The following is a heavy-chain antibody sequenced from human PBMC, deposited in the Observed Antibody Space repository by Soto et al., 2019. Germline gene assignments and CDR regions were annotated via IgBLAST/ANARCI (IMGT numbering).Heavy chain of an antibody. Sequence: GGSLRLSCAASGFTFSDHYMDWVRQAPGKGLEWVGRTRNKANSYTTEYAASVKGRFTISRDDSKNSLYLQMNSLKTEDTAVYYCARLYNSSGYYLDDASDIWGQGTMVTVS. V-gene: IGHV3-72*01. CDR2: TRNKANSYTT. J-gene: IGHJ3*02. CDR1: GFTFSDHY. CDR3: ARLYNSSGYYLDDASDI. D-gene: IGHD3-22*01.